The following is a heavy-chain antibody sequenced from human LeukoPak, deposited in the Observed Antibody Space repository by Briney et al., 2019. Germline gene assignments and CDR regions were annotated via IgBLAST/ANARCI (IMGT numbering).Heavy chain of an antibody. CDR3: ASGRTGYHYFDY. Sequence: PGGSLRLSCAASGFTMSWVRQAPGKGLEWVSAISGSDGSTYYADSVKGRFTISRDNSKNTLYLQMNSLRAEDTAVYYCASGRTGYHYFDYWGQGTLVTVPS. J-gene: IGHJ4*02. D-gene: IGHD3-9*01. V-gene: IGHV3-23*01. CDR2: ISGSDGST. CDR1: GFT.